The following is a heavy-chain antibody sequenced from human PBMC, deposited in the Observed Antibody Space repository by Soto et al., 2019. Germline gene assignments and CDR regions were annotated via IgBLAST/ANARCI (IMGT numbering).Heavy chain of an antibody. Sequence: HSQTLSLTCVISGDSVSSNNAAWNWIRQSPSRGLEWLGRTYYRSKWYNDYAVSVKSRIDINPDTSKNQFSLQLNSVSPEDTAMYYCARESYGSGSYDGMDVWGQGTTVTVSS. D-gene: IGHD3-10*01. CDR1: GDSVSSNNAA. CDR2: TYYRSKWYN. J-gene: IGHJ6*02. V-gene: IGHV6-1*01. CDR3: ARESYGSGSYDGMDV.